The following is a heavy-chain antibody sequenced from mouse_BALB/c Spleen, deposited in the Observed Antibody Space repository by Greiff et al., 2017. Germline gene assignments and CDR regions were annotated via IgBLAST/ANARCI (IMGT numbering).Heavy chain of an antibody. V-gene: IGHV1-20*02. Sequence: VQLQQSGPELVKPGASVKISCKASGYSFTGYFMNWVMQSHGKSLEWIGRITPYNGDTFYNQKFKGKATLTVDKSSSTAHMELRSLASEDSAVYYCAREKDGTGFAYWGQGTLVTVSA. CDR2: ITPYNGDT. D-gene: IGHD2-1*01. CDR3: AREKDGTGFAY. J-gene: IGHJ3*01. CDR1: GYSFTGYF.